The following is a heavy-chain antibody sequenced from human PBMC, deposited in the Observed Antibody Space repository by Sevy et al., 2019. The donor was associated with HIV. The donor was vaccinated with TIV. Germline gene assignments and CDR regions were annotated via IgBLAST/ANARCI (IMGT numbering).Heavy chain of an antibody. V-gene: IGHV3-30*18. J-gene: IGHJ3*02. CDR3: AKGLSSDAFDI. CDR1: GFTFSSYG. D-gene: IGHD2-15*01. Sequence: GSLRLSCAASGFTFSSYGMHWVRQAPGKGLEWVAVISYDGSNKYYADSVKGRFTISRDNSKNTLYLQMNSLRAEDTAVYYCAKGLSSDAFDIWGQGTMVTVSS. CDR2: ISYDGSNK.